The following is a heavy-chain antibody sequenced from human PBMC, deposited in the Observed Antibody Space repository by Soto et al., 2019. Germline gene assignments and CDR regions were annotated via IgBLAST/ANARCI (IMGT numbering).Heavy chain of an antibody. D-gene: IGHD2-2*02. V-gene: IGHV4-30-4*01. Sequence: SETLSLTCTVSGGSISSGDYYWSWIRQPPGKGLEWIGYIYYSGSTYYNPSLKSRVTISVDTSKNQFSLKLSSVTAADTAVYYCARDIGWDCSSTSCYNYYGMDVWGQGTTVTVSS. CDR3: ARDIGWDCSSTSCYNYYGMDV. J-gene: IGHJ6*02. CDR1: GGSISSGDYY. CDR2: IYYSGST.